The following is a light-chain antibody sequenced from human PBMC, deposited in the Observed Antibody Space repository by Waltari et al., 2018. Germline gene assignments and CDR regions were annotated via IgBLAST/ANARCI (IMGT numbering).Light chain of an antibody. CDR3: AAWDDSLHGHWV. V-gene: IGLV1-44*01. CDR1: SSNIGSNV. Sequence: QSVLTQPPSTSGTPGQRVIISCSGSSSNIGSNVVNWYQQLPGKAPKLVIYRNDRGPSGVRDRFSGSKYGTSASLAISGLQGEDEADYYCAAWDDSLHGHWVFGGGTKVTVL. J-gene: IGLJ3*02. CDR2: RND.